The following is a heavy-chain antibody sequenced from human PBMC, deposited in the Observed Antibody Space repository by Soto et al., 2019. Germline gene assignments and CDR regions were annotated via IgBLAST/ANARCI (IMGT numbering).Heavy chain of an antibody. CDR1: GLFSSDYY. Sequence: PGGSLRLSCAASGLFSSDYYLSWIRQAPGKALECVAYISGTGDTKYYADSVTGRFTISRDNPKNSLYLQMNSLRPEDAAVYYCAIGGGQIYYKGLDVWGQGTTVTVSS. J-gene: IGHJ6*02. CDR3: AIGGGQIYYKGLDV. D-gene: IGHD3-10*01. V-gene: IGHV3-11*01. CDR2: ISGTGDTK.